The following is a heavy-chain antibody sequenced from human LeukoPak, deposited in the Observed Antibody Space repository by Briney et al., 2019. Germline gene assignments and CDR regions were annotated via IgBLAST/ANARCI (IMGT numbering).Heavy chain of an antibody. CDR2: IYTSGST. V-gene: IGHV4-61*02. CDR1: GGSISSGSYY. D-gene: IGHD3-22*01. CDR3: AREVRYYYDSSGYQDFDY. Sequence: SETLSLTCTVSGGSISSGSYYWSWIRQPAGKGLEWIGRIYTSGSTNYNPSLKSRVTISVDTSMNQFSLKLSSVTAADTAVYYCAREVRYYYDSSGYQDFDYWGQGTLVTVSS. J-gene: IGHJ4*02.